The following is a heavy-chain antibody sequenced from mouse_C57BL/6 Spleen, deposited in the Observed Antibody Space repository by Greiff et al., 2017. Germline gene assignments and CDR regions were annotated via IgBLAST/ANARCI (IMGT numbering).Heavy chain of an antibody. D-gene: IGHD3-2*02. CDR1: GYTFTSYW. V-gene: IGHV1-52*01. J-gene: IGHJ3*01. CDR3: ARGDSSGPAWFAD. CDR2: IDPSDSET. Sequence: QVQLQQPGAELVRPGSSVKLSCKASGYTFTSYWMHWVKQRPIQGLEWIGNIDPSDSETHYNQKFKDKATLTVDKSSSTAYMQLSSLTSEDSAVYYCARGDSSGPAWFADWGQGTLVTVSA.